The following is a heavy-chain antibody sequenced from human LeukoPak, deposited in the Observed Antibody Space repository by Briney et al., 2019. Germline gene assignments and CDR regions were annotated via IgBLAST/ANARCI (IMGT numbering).Heavy chain of an antibody. CDR3: ATGSGSYYPFDY. V-gene: IGHV4-4*02. CDR2: ISHSGRT. CDR1: GGSISSSNW. Sequence: PSETLSLTCAVSGGSISSSNWWSWVRQPPGKGLEWIGAISHSGRTTYNPSLKSRVTMSVDQPTNQYSLKLSSVTAADTAVYYCATGSGSYYPFDYWGQGTLVTVSS. J-gene: IGHJ4*02. D-gene: IGHD3-10*01.